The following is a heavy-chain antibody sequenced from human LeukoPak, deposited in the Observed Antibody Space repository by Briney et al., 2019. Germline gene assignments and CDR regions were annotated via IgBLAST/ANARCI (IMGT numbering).Heavy chain of an antibody. CDR2: IKSKTDGGTT. CDR3: TTYYYDSSGYYY. CDR1: GFTFSNAW. J-gene: IGHJ4*02. V-gene: IGHV3-15*01. D-gene: IGHD3-22*01. Sequence: GGSLRLSCAASGFTFSNAWMSWVRQAPGKGLEWVGRIKSKTDGGTTGYAAPVKGRFTISRDDSKNTLYLQMNSLKTEDTAVYYCTTYYYDSSGYYYWGQGTLVTVSS.